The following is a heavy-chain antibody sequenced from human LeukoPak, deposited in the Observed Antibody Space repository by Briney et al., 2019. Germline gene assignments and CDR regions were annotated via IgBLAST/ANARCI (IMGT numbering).Heavy chain of an antibody. Sequence: AGGSLRPSCAASGFTFSSYSMNWVRQAPGKGLEWVSSISSSSSYIYYADSVKGRFTISRDNAKNSLYLQMNSLRAEDTAVYYCARDRGEGVLDYWGQGTLVTVSS. D-gene: IGHD2-21*01. CDR3: ARDRGEGVLDY. CDR1: GFTFSSYS. CDR2: ISSSSSYI. V-gene: IGHV3-21*01. J-gene: IGHJ4*02.